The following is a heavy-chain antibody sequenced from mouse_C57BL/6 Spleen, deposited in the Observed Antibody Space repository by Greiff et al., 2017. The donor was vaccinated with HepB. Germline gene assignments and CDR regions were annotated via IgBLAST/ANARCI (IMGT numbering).Heavy chain of an antibody. D-gene: IGHD1-1*01. V-gene: IGHV1-9*01. Sequence: QVQLQQSGAELMKPGASVKLSCKATGYTFTGYWIEWVKQRPGHGLEWIGEILPGSGSTNYNEKFKGKATFTADTSSNTAYMQLSSLTTEDSAIYYCARSSITTVVRRNWYFDVWGTGTTVTVSS. J-gene: IGHJ1*03. CDR2: ILPGSGST. CDR3: ARSSITTVVRRNWYFDV. CDR1: GYTFTGYW.